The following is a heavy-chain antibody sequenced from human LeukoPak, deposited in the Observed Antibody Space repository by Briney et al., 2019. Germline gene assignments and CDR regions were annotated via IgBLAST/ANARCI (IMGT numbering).Heavy chain of an antibody. V-gene: IGHV1-8*02. Sequence: ASVKVSCKASGYTFTGYYMHWVRQATGQGLEWLGWMNPNSGDTGYAQKFQGRLTMTRNTSISTAYMELSSLRSEDMAIYYCARGITTPDYWGQGTLVTVSS. CDR3: ARGITTPDY. J-gene: IGHJ4*02. D-gene: IGHD4-11*01. CDR2: MNPNSGDT. CDR1: GYTFTGYY.